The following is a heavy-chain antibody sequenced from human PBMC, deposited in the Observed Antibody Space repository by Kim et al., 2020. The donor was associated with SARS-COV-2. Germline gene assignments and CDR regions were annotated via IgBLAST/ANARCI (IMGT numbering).Heavy chain of an antibody. CDR2: IKSKTDGGTT. CDR1: GFTFSNAW. Sequence: GGSLRLFCAASGFTFSNAWMSWVRQAPGKGLEWVGRIKSKTDGGTTDYAAPVKGRFTISRDDSKNTLYLQMNSLKTEDTAVYYCTTEDYDFWSGYYRSFVYWGQGTLVTVSS. CDR3: TTEDYDFWSGYYRSFVY. J-gene: IGHJ4*02. D-gene: IGHD3-3*01. V-gene: IGHV3-15*01.